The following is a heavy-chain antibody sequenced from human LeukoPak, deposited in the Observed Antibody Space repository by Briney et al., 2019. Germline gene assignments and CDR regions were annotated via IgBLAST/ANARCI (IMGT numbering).Heavy chain of an antibody. CDR1: GFTFSSYS. V-gene: IGHV3-21*01. CDR3: AREGLSDDSSGYYY. CDR2: ISSSSSYI. J-gene: IGHJ4*02. D-gene: IGHD3-22*01. Sequence: GGSLRLSCAASGFTFSSYSMNWVRQAPGKGLEWVSSISSSSSYIYYADSVKGRFTISRDNAKNSLYLQMNSLRAEDTAVYYCAREGLSDDSSGYYYWNQGTLVTVSS.